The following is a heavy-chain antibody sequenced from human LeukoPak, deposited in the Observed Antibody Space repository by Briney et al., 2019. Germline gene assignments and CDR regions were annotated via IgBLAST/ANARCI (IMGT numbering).Heavy chain of an antibody. CDR2: IKQDGSEK. Sequence: GGSLRLSCAASGFTFSSYWMSWVRQAPGKGLEWVANIKQDGSEKYYVDSVKGRFTISRDNAKNSLYLQMNSLRAEDTAVYYCARNPWGDIVVVPAAIADYWGQGTLVTVSS. CDR3: ARNPWGDIVVVPAAIADY. J-gene: IGHJ4*02. CDR1: GFTFSSYW. D-gene: IGHD2-2*01. V-gene: IGHV3-7*01.